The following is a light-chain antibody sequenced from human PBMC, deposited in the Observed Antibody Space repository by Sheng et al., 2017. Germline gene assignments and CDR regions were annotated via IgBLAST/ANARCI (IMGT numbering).Light chain of an antibody. CDR3: QQYGSLPLT. J-gene: IGKJ4*01. Sequence: ELVLAQFPGTLSLSLGERATLSCRASQSVSNNYLAWYQQKRGQPPRLLMYGASNRAAGIPVRFSGSGSGTDFTLTISSLEPADFAVYYCQQYGSLPLTFGGGTKVEIK. V-gene: IGKV3-20*01. CDR1: QSVSNNY. CDR2: GAS.